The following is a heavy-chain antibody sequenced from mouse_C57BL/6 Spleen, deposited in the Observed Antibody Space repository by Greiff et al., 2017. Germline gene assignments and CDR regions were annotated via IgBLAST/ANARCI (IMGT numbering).Heavy chain of an antibody. CDR2: IYPGDGDT. V-gene: IGHV1-82*01. D-gene: IGHD1-1*01. J-gene: IGHJ2*01. Sequence: QVQLQQSGPELVKPGASVKISCKASGYAFSSSWMNWVKQRPGKGLEWIGRIYPGDGDTNYNGKFKGKATLTADKSSSTAYMQLSSLTSEDSAVYCCARDYDPYYFDYWGQGTTLTVSS. CDR1: GYAFSSSW. CDR3: ARDYDPYYFDY.